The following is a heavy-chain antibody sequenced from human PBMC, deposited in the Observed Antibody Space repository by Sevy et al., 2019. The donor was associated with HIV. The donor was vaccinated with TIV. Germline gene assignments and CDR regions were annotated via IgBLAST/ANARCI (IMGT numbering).Heavy chain of an antibody. V-gene: IGHV3-30*02. CDR2: MNYDGSKT. CDR1: GFTFSRYG. J-gene: IGHJ5*02. CDR3: AKDPCYYDSGSCKWFEP. Sequence: GGSLRLSCAASGFTFSRYGMHWVRQAPGKGLEWVAFMNYDGSKTYYPDSVKGRFGISRDNSKNTVYLQLNSLRPEDTAVYYCAKDPCYYDSGSCKWFEPWGQGTLVTVSS. D-gene: IGHD3-10*01.